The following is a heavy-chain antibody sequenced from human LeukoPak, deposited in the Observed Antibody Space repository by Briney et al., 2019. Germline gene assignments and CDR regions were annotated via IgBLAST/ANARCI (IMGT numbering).Heavy chain of an antibody. V-gene: IGHV1-2*02. Sequence: ASVKVSCKASGYTFSDYYVHWVRQAPGQGLEWMGWINPNSGGTNYAQKFQGRVTMTRDTSITTAYMELSSLTSDDTAVFYCARIAPMIRGPSGFDPWGQGTLATVSS. CDR3: ARIAPMIRGPSGFDP. CDR1: GYTFSDYY. D-gene: IGHD3-10*01. CDR2: INPNSGGT. J-gene: IGHJ5*02.